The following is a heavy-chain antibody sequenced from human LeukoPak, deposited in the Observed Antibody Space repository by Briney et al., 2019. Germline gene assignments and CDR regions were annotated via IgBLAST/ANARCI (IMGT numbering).Heavy chain of an antibody. J-gene: IGHJ4*02. D-gene: IGHD1-14*01. CDR2: ISWDGCST. CDR3: ASGMIEFDY. CDR1: GFTFDDYA. V-gene: IGHV3-43D*03. Sequence: GGSLRLSCAASGFTFDDYAMHWVRQAPGKGLEWVSLISWDGCSTYYADSVKGRFTISRDNSKNSLYLQMNSLRVEDTAGYYCASGMIEFDYWGQGTLVTVSS.